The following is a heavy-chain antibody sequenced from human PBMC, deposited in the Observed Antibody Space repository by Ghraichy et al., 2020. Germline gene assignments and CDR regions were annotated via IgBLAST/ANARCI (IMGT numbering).Heavy chain of an antibody. Sequence: QTLSLTCAVYGGSFSGYYWSWIRQPPGKGLEWIGEINHSGSTNYNPSLKSRVTISVDTSKNQFSLKLSSVTAADTAVYYCARVSQYYYDSSGLDYWGQGTLVTVSS. CDR1: GGSFSGYY. V-gene: IGHV4-34*01. D-gene: IGHD3-22*01. J-gene: IGHJ4*02. CDR2: INHSGST. CDR3: ARVSQYYYDSSGLDY.